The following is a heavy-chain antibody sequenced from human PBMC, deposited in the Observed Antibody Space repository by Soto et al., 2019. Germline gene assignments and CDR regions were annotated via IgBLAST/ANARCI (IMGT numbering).Heavy chain of an antibody. CDR1: GGSISSGGYY. CDR2: IYYSGST. V-gene: IGHV4-31*03. CDR3: ARGFPPSSIAARPGWFDP. D-gene: IGHD6-6*01. J-gene: IGHJ5*02. Sequence: QVQLQESGPGLVKPSQTLSLTCTVSGGSISSGGYYWSWIRQHPGKGLEWIGYIYYSGSTYYNPSLKSRVTISVDTSKNQFSLKLSSVTAADTAVYYCARGFPPSSIAARPGWFDPWGQGTLVTVSS.